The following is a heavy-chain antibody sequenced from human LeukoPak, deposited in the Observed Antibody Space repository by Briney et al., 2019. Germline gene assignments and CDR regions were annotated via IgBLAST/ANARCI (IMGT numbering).Heavy chain of an antibody. V-gene: IGHV4-39*07. CDR2: LYYSGST. Sequence: PSETLSLTCTVSGGSISSGSYYWSWIRQPPGKGLEWIGSLYYSGSTYYNPSLKSRVTISVDTSKNQCSLKLSSVTAADTAVYYCARGGIVGASWIGAFDIWGQGTMVTVSS. CDR3: ARGGIVGASWIGAFDI. J-gene: IGHJ3*02. D-gene: IGHD1-26*01. CDR1: GGSISSGSYY.